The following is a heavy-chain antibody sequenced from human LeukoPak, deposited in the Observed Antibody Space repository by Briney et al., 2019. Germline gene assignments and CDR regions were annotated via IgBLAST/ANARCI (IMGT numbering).Heavy chain of an antibody. CDR2: ISSSSSYI. D-gene: IGHD4-17*01. CDR3: ARDPVSGDHYFDY. V-gene: IGHV3-21*01. J-gene: IGHJ4*02. Sequence: GGSLRLSCAASGFTFSSYSMNWVRQAPGKGLEWVSSISSSSSYIYYADSVKGRFTISRDNAKNSLYLQMNSLRAEDTAVYYCARDPVSGDHYFDYWGQGTLVTVSS. CDR1: GFTFSSYS.